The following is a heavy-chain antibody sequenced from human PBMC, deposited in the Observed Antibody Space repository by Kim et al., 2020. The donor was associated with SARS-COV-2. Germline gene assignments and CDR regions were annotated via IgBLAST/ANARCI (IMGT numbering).Heavy chain of an antibody. CDR2: IKSKTDGGTT. J-gene: IGHJ4*02. D-gene: IGHD3-9*01. Sequence: GGSLRLSCAASGFTFSNAWMSWVRQAPGKGLEWVGRIKSKTDGGTTDYAAPVKGRFTISRDDSKNTLYLQMNSLKTEDTAVYYCTTYYDILTGYSPLYYFDYWGQGTLVTVSS. CDR3: TTYYDILTGYSPLYYFDY. CDR1: GFTFSNAW. V-gene: IGHV3-15*01.